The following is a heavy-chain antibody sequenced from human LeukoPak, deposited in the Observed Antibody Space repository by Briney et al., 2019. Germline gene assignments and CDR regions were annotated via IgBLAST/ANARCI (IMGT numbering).Heavy chain of an antibody. D-gene: IGHD1-26*01. CDR2: IHKAGTES. V-gene: IGHV3-7*01. CDR1: GFTFTDYW. Sequence: GGSLRLSCAASGFTFTDYWMTWVRQVPGKGLEWVANIHKAGTESYYVDSVKGRFAISRDNAKNSLYLQLSSLRVDDTAVYYCARVGTWELERVFDYWGQGTLVTVS. J-gene: IGHJ4*02. CDR3: ARVGTWELERVFDY.